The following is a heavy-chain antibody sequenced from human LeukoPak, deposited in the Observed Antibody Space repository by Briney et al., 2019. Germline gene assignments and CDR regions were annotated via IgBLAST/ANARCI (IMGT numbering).Heavy chain of an antibody. D-gene: IGHD3-10*01. CDR2: ISGGSGSDT. J-gene: IGHJ4*02. CDR1: GFTFSSYA. CDR3: AKGSSSGRPYFFDY. V-gene: IGHV3-23*01. Sequence: PGGSLRLSCAASGFTFSSYAMSWLRQAPGKGLEWFAAISGGSGSDTYYADAVKGRFTISRDNSKTTLYLEMNTLRAEDTAVYYCAKGSSSGRPYFFDYWGQGTLVTVSS.